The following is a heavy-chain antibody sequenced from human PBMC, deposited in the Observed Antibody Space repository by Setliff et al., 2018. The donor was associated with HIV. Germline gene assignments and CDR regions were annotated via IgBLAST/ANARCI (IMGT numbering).Heavy chain of an antibody. Sequence: GESLKISCAASGFTFSSYWMSWVRQAPGKGLEWVSVIYSGGSTYYADSIKGRFTISRDNSKNTLYLQMNSLRAEDTAVYYCAKNRNRYYYDNSGYPDYWGQGTLVTVSS. J-gene: IGHJ4*02. CDR2: IYSGGST. CDR1: GFTFSSYW. V-gene: IGHV3-53*01. CDR3: AKNRNRYYYDNSGYPDY. D-gene: IGHD3-22*01.